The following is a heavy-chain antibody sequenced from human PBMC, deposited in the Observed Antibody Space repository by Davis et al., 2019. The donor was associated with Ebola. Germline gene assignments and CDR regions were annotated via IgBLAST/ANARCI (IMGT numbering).Heavy chain of an antibody. CDR1: GFNFNDHY. Sequence: GESLKISCAASGFNFNDHYISWVRQAPGKGLEWIAYISGHTIYTNYADSVKGRFTISRDNAKKSVYLQMNNLRAEDTAVYYCAIANRGPVADTGDYWGQGTLVTVSS. J-gene: IGHJ4*02. D-gene: IGHD6-19*01. V-gene: IGHV3-11*03. CDR2: ISGHTIYT. CDR3: AIANRGPVADTGDY.